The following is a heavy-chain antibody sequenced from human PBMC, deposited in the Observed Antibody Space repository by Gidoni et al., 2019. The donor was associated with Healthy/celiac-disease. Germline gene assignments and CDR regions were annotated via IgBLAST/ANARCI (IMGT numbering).Heavy chain of an antibody. D-gene: IGHD4-17*01. CDR3: AREAYGGNGHFQH. CDR1: GGSFSGYY. Sequence: QVQLPQWGAGLLTPSETLSLTFAVYGGSFSGYYWSWIRQPPGKGLEWIGEINHSGSTNYKPSLKSRVTISVDTSKNQFSLKLSSVTAADTAVYYCAREAYGGNGHFQHWGQGTLVTVSS. CDR2: INHSGST. J-gene: IGHJ1*01. V-gene: IGHV4-34*01.